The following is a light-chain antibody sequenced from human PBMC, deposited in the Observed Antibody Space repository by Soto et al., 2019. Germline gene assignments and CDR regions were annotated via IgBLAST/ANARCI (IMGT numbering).Light chain of an antibody. V-gene: IGLV2-14*03. CDR2: DVR. CDR1: SNDVGAYNY. Sequence: QSALTQPASVSGSPGQSITLSCTGTSNDVGAYNYVSWYQQHPGKAPKLMIYDVRNRPSGVSNRFSGSKSGNTASLTISGLQAEDEADYYCNSYTSSSTVVFGGGTKLTVL. J-gene: IGLJ2*01. CDR3: NSYTSSSTVV.